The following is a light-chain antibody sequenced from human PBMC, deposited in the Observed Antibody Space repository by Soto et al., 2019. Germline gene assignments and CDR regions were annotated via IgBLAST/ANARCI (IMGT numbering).Light chain of an antibody. CDR1: SSDVGAYNF. CDR3: NSYTSSSTYV. J-gene: IGLJ1*01. V-gene: IGLV2-14*01. Sequence: QSALTQPASVSGSPGQSITISCTGTSSDVGAYNFVSWYQQHPGKAPKLMIYDVTNRPSGVSDRFSGSKSGNMASLSISGLQAEDEADYYCNSYTSSSTYVFGTGTQLTVL. CDR2: DVT.